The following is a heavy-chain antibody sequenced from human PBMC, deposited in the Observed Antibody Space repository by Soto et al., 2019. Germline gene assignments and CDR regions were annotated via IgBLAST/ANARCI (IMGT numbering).Heavy chain of an antibody. CDR1: GGSISSSSYY. V-gene: IGHV4-39*01. CDR2: IYYSGST. CDR3: ARHVGDGSYAMLGY. J-gene: IGHJ4*02. Sequence: PSETLSLTCTVSGGSISSSSYYWGWIRQPPGKGLEWIGSIYYSGSTYYNPSLKSRVTISVDTSKSQFSLKLSSVTAADTAVYYCARHVGDGSYAMLGYWGQGTLVTVSS. D-gene: IGHD3-16*01.